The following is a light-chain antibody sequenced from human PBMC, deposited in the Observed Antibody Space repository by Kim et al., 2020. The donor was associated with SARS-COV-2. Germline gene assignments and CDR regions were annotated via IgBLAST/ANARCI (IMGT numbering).Light chain of an antibody. J-gene: IGLJ2*01. Sequence: SVSPGQPAIITCSGDKLGDKYACWYQQKPGQSPVLVIYQDSKRPSGIPERFSGSNSGNTATLTISGTQAMDEADYYCQAWDSSTGVFGGGTQLTVL. CDR1: KLGDKY. V-gene: IGLV3-1*01. CDR2: QDS. CDR3: QAWDSSTGV.